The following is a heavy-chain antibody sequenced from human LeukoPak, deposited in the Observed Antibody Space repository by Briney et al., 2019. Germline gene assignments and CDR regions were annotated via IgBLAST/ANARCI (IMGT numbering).Heavy chain of an antibody. Sequence: GGSLRLSCAASGLIVSDNYMSWVRQAPGKGLEWVSVIHSGGTTYYADSVKGRFTISRDNSKNTVYLQMNSPRVEDTATYYCARDPGYGDPRDYWGQGTLVTVST. V-gene: IGHV3-53*01. CDR1: GLIVSDNY. D-gene: IGHD4-17*01. CDR3: ARDPGYGDPRDY. CDR2: IHSGGTT. J-gene: IGHJ4*02.